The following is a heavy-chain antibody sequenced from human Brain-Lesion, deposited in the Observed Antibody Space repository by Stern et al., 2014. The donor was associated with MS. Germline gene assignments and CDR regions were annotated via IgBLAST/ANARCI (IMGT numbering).Heavy chain of an antibody. CDR1: GFSLSNAAMG. CDR2: IFSTGET. Sequence: VQLVESGPVLVKPTETLKLTCSVSGFSLSNAAMGVSWISQPPGKALERPVQIFSTGETASSTSLKSRLTISKDPSRSQVVLTMTNMDPVDTATYYCARMREYCSGGICFAGYYDSWGQGTLVTVSS. CDR3: ARMREYCSGGICFAGYYDS. J-gene: IGHJ4*02. V-gene: IGHV2-26*01. D-gene: IGHD2-15*01.